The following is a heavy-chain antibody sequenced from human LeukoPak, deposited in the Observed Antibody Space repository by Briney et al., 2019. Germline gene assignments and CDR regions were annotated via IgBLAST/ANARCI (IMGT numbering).Heavy chain of an antibody. CDR3: ARVYYSSSYDYWYFDL. J-gene: IGHJ2*01. Sequence: SETLSLTCTVSGASISSYYWSWIRQSAGKGLEWIGLIYTSGTTNYNPSLKSRVTMSVDTSKNQFSLKLSSVTAADTAVYYCARVYYSSSYDYWYFDLWGRGTLVTVSS. CDR2: IYTSGTT. CDR1: GASISSYY. D-gene: IGHD6-13*01. V-gene: IGHV4-4*07.